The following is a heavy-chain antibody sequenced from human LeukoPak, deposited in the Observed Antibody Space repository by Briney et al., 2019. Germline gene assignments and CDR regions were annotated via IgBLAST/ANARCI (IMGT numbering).Heavy chain of an antibody. CDR1: GFSYRTYG. V-gene: IGHV3-33*01. CDR3: ARGLPEYSSWYYYRIPGDGFDY. Sequence: RSLRLSCATSGFSYRTYGMHWVRQAPGKGLEWVAVIWYDGSNKYYPDSVKGRFIISRDNSKNTLYLQMHSLRAEDTAVYYCARGLPEYSSWYYYRIPGDGFDYWGQGTLVTVSS. J-gene: IGHJ4*02. D-gene: IGHD6-13*01. CDR2: IWYDGSNK.